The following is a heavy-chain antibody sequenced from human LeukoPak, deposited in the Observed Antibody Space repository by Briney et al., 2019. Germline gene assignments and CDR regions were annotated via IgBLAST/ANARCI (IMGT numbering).Heavy chain of an antibody. CDR2: ISSTGGTT. CDR3: AKNGDRGAYCTGGTCYPYFYYYMDV. Sequence: GGSLRLSCAASGFTFSSYEMNWVRQAPGKGLEWVSSISSTGGTTYYADSVKGRFTISRDNSKNTLYLQMNSLRAEDTAIYYCAKNGDRGAYCTGGTCYPYFYYYMDVWGKGTTVTI. J-gene: IGHJ6*03. V-gene: IGHV3-23*01. D-gene: IGHD2-15*01. CDR1: GFTFSSYE.